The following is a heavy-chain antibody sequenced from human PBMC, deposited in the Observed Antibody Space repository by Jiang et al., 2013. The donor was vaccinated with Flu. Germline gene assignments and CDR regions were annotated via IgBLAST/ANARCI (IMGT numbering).Heavy chain of an antibody. CDR2: IYYSGNT. Sequence: LLKPSETLSLTCTVSGGSISSSSYYWGWIRQPPGKGLEWIGSIYYSGNTYYNPSLKSRVTISVDTSKNQFSLKLSSVTAADTAVYYCASEGAKWELPYDAFDIWGQGTMVTVSS. CDR3: ASEGAKWELPYDAFDI. V-gene: IGHV4-39*01. D-gene: IGHD1-26*01. J-gene: IGHJ3*02. CDR1: GGSISSSSYY.